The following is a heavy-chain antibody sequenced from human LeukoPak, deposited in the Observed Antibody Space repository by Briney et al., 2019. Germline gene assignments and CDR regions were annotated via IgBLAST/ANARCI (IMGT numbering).Heavy chain of an antibody. D-gene: IGHD5-24*01. J-gene: IGHJ4*02. Sequence: SETLSLTCTVSGGSLSGFYWSWIRQPPGKGLEWIGYIYYSGSTNYNPPLKSRITISVDTSKNQFSLRLSSVTAADTAVYYCARAHRDGYNHASYFDYWGQGTLVTVSS. V-gene: IGHV4-59*12. CDR3: ARAHRDGYNHASYFDY. CDR2: IYYSGST. CDR1: GGSLSGFY.